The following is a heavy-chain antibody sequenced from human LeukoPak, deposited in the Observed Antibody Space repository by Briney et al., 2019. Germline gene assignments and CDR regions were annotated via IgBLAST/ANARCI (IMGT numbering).Heavy chain of an antibody. J-gene: IGHJ6*02. D-gene: IGHD4-17*01. CDR1: GYSFTSYW. CDR3: ARASTVTGGYYYYGMDV. V-gene: IGHV5-51*01. Sequence: GESLKISCKGSGYSFTSYWIGWVRQMPGKGLEWMGIIYPGDSDTRYSPSFQGQVTISADKSISTAYLQWSSLKAPDTAMYYCARASTVTGGYYYYGMDVWGQGTTVTVSS. CDR2: IYPGDSDT.